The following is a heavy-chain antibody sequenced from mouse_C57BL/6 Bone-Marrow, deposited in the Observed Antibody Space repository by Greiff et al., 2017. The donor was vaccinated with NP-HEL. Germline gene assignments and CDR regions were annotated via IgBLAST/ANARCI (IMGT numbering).Heavy chain of an antibody. V-gene: IGHV3-6*01. CDR2: ISYDGSN. J-gene: IGHJ3*01. CDR1: GYSITSGYY. D-gene: IGHD2-1*01. Sequence: EVKLLESGPGLVKPSQSLSLTCSVTGYSITSGYYWNWIRQFPGNKLEWMGYISYDGSNNYNPSLKNRISITRDTSKNQFFLKLNSVTTEDTATYYCASGGKRFAYWGQGTLVTVSA. CDR3: ASGGKRFAY.